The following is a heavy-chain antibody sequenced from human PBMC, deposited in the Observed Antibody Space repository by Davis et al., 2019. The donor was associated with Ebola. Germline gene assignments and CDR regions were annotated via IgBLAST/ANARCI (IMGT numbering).Heavy chain of an antibody. D-gene: IGHD3-22*01. CDR2: ISAYNGNT. CDR3: ARDYDSIGYYSDVYYFDY. V-gene: IGHV1-18*04. CDR1: GYTFTSYG. Sequence: ASVKVSCKASGYTFTSYGISWVRQAPGQGLEWMGWISAYNGNTKYSQEFQGRVTMTRNTSISTAYMELSSLRSEDTAVYYCARDYDSIGYYSDVYYFDYWSQGTLVTVSS. J-gene: IGHJ4*02.